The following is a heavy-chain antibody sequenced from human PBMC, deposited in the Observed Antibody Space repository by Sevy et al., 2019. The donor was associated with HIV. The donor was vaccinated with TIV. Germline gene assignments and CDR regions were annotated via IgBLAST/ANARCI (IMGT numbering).Heavy chain of an antibody. V-gene: IGHV3-23*01. CDR1: GFTFSSYA. Sequence: GGSLRLSCAASGFTFSSYAMSWVRQAPGKGLEWVSAISGSGGSTYYADSVKGRFTISRDNSKNTLYLQMNSLRAEDTAVYYCAKRSGSRKGLYSSPGYFDYWGQGTLVTVSS. D-gene: IGHD6-13*01. J-gene: IGHJ4*02. CDR2: ISGSGGST. CDR3: AKRSGSRKGLYSSPGYFDY.